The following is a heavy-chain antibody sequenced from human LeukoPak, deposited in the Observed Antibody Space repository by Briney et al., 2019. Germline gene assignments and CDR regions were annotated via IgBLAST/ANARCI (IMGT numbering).Heavy chain of an antibody. V-gene: IGHV3-73*01. Sequence: GGSLRLSCAASGFTFSGSALHWVRQASGKGLEWVGRIRSTANGYATAYAASVKGRFTISRDDSKNTAHLQMNSLRAEDTAVYYCARGQSSMRYNWNSRAWFDPWGQGTLVTVSS. CDR2: IRSTANGYAT. J-gene: IGHJ5*02. CDR1: GFTFSGSA. CDR3: ARGQSSMRYNWNSRAWFDP. D-gene: IGHD1-7*01.